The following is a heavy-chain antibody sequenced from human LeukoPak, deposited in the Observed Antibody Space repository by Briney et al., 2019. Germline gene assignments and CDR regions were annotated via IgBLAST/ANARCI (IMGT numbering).Heavy chain of an antibody. V-gene: IGHV4-59*01. Sequence: SETLSLTCTVSGGSISSYYWSWIRQPPGKGLEWIGYNYYSGSTNYNPSLKSRVTISVDTSKNQFSLKLSSVTAADTAVYYCARAIRGYYREDYYYGMDVWGKGTTVTVSS. CDR3: ARAIRGYYREDYYYGMDV. CDR2: NYYSGST. CDR1: GGSISSYY. J-gene: IGHJ6*04. D-gene: IGHD3-3*01.